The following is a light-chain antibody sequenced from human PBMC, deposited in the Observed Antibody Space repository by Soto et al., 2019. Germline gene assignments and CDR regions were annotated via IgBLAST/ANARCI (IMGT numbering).Light chain of an antibody. CDR1: SSDVGAYNY. J-gene: IGLJ1*01. CDR2: EVS. Sequence: QSALTQPASVSGSPGQSITISCTGTSSDVGAYNYVSWYQQHAGKAPQLMIYEVSNRPSGVSNRFSGSKSGNTASLTISGLQAEDEADYYCSSYTTSSTLCVFGTGTKLTVL. CDR3: SSYTTSSTLCV. V-gene: IGLV2-14*01.